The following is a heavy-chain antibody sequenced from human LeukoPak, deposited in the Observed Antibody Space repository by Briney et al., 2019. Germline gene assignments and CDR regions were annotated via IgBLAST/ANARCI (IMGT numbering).Heavy chain of an antibody. V-gene: IGHV1-18*01. Sequence: ASVKVSCKASGYTFSNYGMNWVRQVPGQGLEWMGWISADNGNTKYAQKFQGRVSMTTDTSTSAAYMELTSLRSDDTAVYYCAKPLGGSYLFDRWGQGTLVTVSS. J-gene: IGHJ4*02. D-gene: IGHD1-26*01. CDR2: ISADNGNT. CDR1: GYTFSNYG. CDR3: AKPLGGSYLFDR.